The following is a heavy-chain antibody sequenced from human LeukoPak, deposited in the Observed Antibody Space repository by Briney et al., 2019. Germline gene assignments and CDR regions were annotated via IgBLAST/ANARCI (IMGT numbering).Heavy chain of an antibody. V-gene: IGHV1-69*13. D-gene: IGHD2-21*02. CDR3: ARARVVTAMPYYYGMDV. CDR2: IIPIFGTA. J-gene: IGHJ6*02. CDR1: GGTFSSYA. Sequence: SVKVSCKASGGTFSSYAISWVRQAPGQGLEWMGGIIPIFGTANYAQKFQGRVTITADESTSTAYMELSSLRSEDPAVYYCARARVVTAMPYYYGMDVWGQGTTVTVSS.